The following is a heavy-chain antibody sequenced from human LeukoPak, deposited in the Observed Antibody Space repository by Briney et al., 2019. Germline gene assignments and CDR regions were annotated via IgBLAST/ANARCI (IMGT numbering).Heavy chain of an antibody. Sequence: GGSLRLSCAASGFTFSSYAMSWVRQSPGIRLEWVSSISGSGGSTYYGDSVKGRFTISGDTSKNTLYLQMNSLTAEDTAIYYCVLTGSGYDLSGYWGQGTLVTVSS. CDR3: VLTGSGYDLSGY. D-gene: IGHD5-12*01. V-gene: IGHV3-23*01. J-gene: IGHJ4*02. CDR2: ISGSGGST. CDR1: GFTFSSYA.